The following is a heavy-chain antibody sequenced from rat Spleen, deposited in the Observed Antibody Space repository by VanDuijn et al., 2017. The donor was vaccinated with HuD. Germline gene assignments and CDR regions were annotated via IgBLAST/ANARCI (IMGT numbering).Heavy chain of an antibody. CDR2: ITNSGGNT. Sequence: EVQLVESGGGLVQPGRSLKLSCAASGFTFSNYGMAWVRQAPTKGLEWVASITNSGGNTYYRDSVKGRFTISRDNAKSTLYLQMDSLRSEDTATYYCTTQDGYNNYGHFDYWGQGVMVTVSS. J-gene: IGHJ2*01. D-gene: IGHD1-10*01. CDR3: TTQDGYNNYGHFDY. V-gene: IGHV5S13*01. CDR1: GFTFSNYG.